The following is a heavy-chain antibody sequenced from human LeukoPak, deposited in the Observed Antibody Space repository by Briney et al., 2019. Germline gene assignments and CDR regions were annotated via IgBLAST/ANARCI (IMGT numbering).Heavy chain of an antibody. CDR2: INPNSGGT. J-gene: IGHJ5*02. CDR1: GYTFTSYG. D-gene: IGHD1-26*01. CDR3: ARGGEYSGSYYATQYNWSDP. V-gene: IGHV1-2*02. Sequence: ASVKVSCKASGYTFTSYGISWVRQAPGQGLEWMGWINPNSGGTNYAQKFQGRVTMTRDTSISTAYMELSRLRSDDTAVYYCARGGEYSGSYYATQYNWSDPWGQGTLVTVSS.